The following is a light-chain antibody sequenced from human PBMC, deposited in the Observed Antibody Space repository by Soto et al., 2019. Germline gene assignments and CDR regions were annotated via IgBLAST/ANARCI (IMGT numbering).Light chain of an antibody. CDR2: GAS. Sequence: EIVLTQSPGTLSLSPGERATLSCGASQSVTSNYLAWYQQKPGQAPRLLIFGASIRVKGIPDRFIGSGSGTDFTLTISRLEPEDFAVYYCQHYVASLTTFGQGTKVDIK. V-gene: IGKV3-20*01. CDR1: QSVTSNY. J-gene: IGKJ1*01. CDR3: QHYVASLTT.